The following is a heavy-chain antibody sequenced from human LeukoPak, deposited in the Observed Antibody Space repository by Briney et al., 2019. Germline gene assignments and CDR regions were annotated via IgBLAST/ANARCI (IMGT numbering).Heavy chain of an antibody. V-gene: IGHV1-2*02. Sequence: ASVKVSCKASGYTFTNHYIHWVRQAPGHGFEWMGGINPNTGGTDYAQKFQDRIAISTYTSISTVYMELSRLKSDDTALYYCARDLATIDGIAWYYFENWGQGTLVTVS. CDR2: INPNTGGT. D-gene: IGHD5-12*01. CDR1: GYTFTNHY. J-gene: IGHJ4*02. CDR3: ARDLATIDGIAWYYFEN.